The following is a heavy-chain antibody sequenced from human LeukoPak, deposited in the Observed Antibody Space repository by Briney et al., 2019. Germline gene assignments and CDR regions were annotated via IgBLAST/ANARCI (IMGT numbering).Heavy chain of an antibody. V-gene: IGHV4-34*01. Sequence: PSETLSLTCAVYGGSFSGYYWSWIRHPPGKGLEWLGEINISGSTNYNPSLKSGVNISGDTSKNQFSLKLSSVTAADTAVYFCARVGYSYVINDWSRTGLGAYATKHYYHMDVWGKGTTVTVSS. CDR1: GGSFSGYY. D-gene: IGHD5-18*01. J-gene: IGHJ6*03. CDR3: ARVGYSYVINDWSRTGLGAYATKHYYHMDV. CDR2: INISGST.